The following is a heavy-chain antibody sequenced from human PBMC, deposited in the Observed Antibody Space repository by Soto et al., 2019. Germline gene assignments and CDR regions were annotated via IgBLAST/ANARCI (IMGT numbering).Heavy chain of an antibody. CDR1: GFTFSSYG. CDR2: ISYDGSNK. V-gene: IGHV3-30*18. CDR3: AKDRRGNGPRDYIFDY. D-gene: IGHD4-17*01. Sequence: PGGSLRLSCAASGFTFSSYGMHWVRQAPGKGLEWVAVISYDGSNKYYADSVKGRFTISRDNSKNTLYLQMNSLRAEDTAVYYCAKDRRGNGPRDYIFDYWGQGTLVTVSS. J-gene: IGHJ4*02.